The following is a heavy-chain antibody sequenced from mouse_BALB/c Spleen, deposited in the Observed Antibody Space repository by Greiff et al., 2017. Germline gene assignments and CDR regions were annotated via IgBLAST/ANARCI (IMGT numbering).Heavy chain of an antibody. D-gene: IGHD2-10*01. V-gene: IGHV5-6-5*01. Sequence: DVKLVESGGGLVKPGGSLKLSCAASGFTFSSYAMSWVRQTPEKRLEWVASISSGGSTYYPDSVKGRFTIPRDNARNILYLQMSSLRSEDTAMYYWARVAYYGNYEAMDYWGQGTSVTVSS. CDR3: ARVAYYGNYEAMDY. CDR1: GFTFSSYA. J-gene: IGHJ4*01. CDR2: ISSGGST.